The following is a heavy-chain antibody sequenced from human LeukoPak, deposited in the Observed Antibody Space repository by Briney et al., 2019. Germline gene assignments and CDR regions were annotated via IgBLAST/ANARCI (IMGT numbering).Heavy chain of an antibody. J-gene: IGHJ4*02. CDR3: ATTYCSDGSCYWFSLDY. D-gene: IGHD2-15*01. CDR1: GYTFANYG. V-gene: IGHV1-18*01. Sequence: ASVKVSCKASGYTFANYGISWVRQAPGQGLEWMGWISAKNGNTKYAQKLQGRVIMTTDTSTSTAYMELRSLRSDDTAVYYCATTYCSDGSCYWFSLDYWGQGTLVTVSS. CDR2: ISAKNGNT.